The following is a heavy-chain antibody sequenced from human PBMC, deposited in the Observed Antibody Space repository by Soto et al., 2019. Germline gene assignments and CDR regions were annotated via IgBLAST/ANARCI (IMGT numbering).Heavy chain of an antibody. Sequence: PGGSLRLSCVASGLTFKKYDMHWVRQSPGKGLEWLALLSHEGTQDSYADSVKGRFAVSRDNSKNSLYLQMNSLRAEDTAVYYCAREPVAGNRYGMDVWGQGTTVTVSS. CDR1: GLTFKKYD. CDR3: AREPVAGNRYGMDV. D-gene: IGHD6-19*01. V-gene: IGHV3-30*03. J-gene: IGHJ6*02. CDR2: LSHEGTQD.